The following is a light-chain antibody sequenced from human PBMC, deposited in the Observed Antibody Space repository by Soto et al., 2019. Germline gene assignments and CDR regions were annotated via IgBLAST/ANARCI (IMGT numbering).Light chain of an antibody. CDR1: QGISNY. CDR2: AAS. Sequence: DIQMTQSPSSLSASVGDRVTITCRASQGISNYLAWHQQKPGKVPKLLIYAASTLQSGVPSRFSGSGSGTDFTLTISSLQPEDVATYYCQKYATAPPWEFCQGTKVEIK. CDR3: QKYATAPPWE. V-gene: IGKV1-27*01. J-gene: IGKJ1*01.